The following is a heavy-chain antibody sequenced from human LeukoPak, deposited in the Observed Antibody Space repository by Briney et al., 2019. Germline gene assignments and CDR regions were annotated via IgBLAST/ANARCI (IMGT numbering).Heavy chain of an antibody. D-gene: IGHD1-26*01. CDR3: AKAPRPWVGGATGSRYYFHY. CDR1: GLTFSSYA. Sequence: PGGSLRLSCAASGLTFSSYAMSWVRQAPGKGLEWVSAISGSGGSTYYADSVKGRFTISRDNSKNTLYLQMNSLRAEDTAVYYCAKAPRPWVGGATGSRYYFHYWGQGTLVTVSS. J-gene: IGHJ4*02. CDR2: ISGSGGST. V-gene: IGHV3-23*01.